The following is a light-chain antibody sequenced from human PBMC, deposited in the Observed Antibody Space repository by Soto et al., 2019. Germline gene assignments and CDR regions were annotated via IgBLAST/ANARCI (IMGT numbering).Light chain of an antibody. CDR3: QQYGSSPVIT. V-gene: IGKV3-20*01. CDR1: QSVSSSF. Sequence: EIVLTQSPGTLSLSPGERATLSCRSSQSVSSSFLAWYQQKPGQAPRLLIYGSSRRATDIPDRFSGSGSGTDFTLTISRLEPEDFAVYYCQQYGSSPVITFGQGTKVDIK. J-gene: IGKJ1*01. CDR2: GSS.